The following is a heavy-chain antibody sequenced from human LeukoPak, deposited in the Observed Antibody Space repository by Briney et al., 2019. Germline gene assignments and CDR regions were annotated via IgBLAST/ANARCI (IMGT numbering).Heavy chain of an antibody. CDR1: GGSISSYY. J-gene: IGHJ4*02. CDR3: ASQEGQQLVDY. V-gene: IGHV4-59*01. CDR2: IYYSGST. Sequence: SETLSLTCTVSGGSISSYYWSWIRQPPGKGLEWIGYIYYSGSTNYNPSLKSRVTISVDTSKNQFSLKLSSVTAADTAVYYCASQEGQQLVDYWGQGTLVTVSS. D-gene: IGHD6-13*01.